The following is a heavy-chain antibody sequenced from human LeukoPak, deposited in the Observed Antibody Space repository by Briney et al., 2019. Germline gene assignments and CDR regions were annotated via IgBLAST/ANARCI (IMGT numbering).Heavy chain of an antibody. V-gene: IGHV4-59*11. Sequence: SETLSLTCTVSRDSISGHYWNWIRQPPGKGLEWIGYIYNSGTNKNHPSLESRVTISVDTSKNQFSLRLTSVTAADTAVYYCARGEDFKSSRFDPWGQGTLVTVCS. CDR1: RDSISGHY. CDR2: IYNSGTN. CDR3: ARGEDFKSSRFDP. J-gene: IGHJ5*02. D-gene: IGHD3-16*01.